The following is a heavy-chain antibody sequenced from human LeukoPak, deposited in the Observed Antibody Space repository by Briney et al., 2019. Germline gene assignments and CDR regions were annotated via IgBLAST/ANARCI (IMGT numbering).Heavy chain of an antibody. D-gene: IGHD1-1*01. CDR2: INHSGST. J-gene: IGHJ4*02. Sequence: SETLSLTCAVYGGSFSGYYWSWIRQPPGKGLEWIGEINHSGSTNYNPSLKSRVTISVDTSKNQFSLKLSSVAAADTAVYYCARGTEYYFDYWGQGTLVTVSS. CDR1: GGSFSGYY. CDR3: ARGTEYYFDY. V-gene: IGHV4-34*01.